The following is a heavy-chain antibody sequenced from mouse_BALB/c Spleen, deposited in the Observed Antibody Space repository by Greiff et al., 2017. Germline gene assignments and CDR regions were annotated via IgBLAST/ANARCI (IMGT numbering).Heavy chain of an antibody. CDR1: GFTFSSYG. Sequence: EVKVVESGGGLVQPGGSLKLSCAASGFTFSSYGMSWVRQTPDKRLELVATINSNGGSTYYPDSVKGRFTISRDNAKNTLYLQMSSLKSEDTAMYYCAGDARARATYYYAMDYWGQGTSVTVSS. V-gene: IGHV5-6-3*01. CDR2: INSNGGST. D-gene: IGHD3-1*01. J-gene: IGHJ4*01. CDR3: AGDARARATYYYAMDY.